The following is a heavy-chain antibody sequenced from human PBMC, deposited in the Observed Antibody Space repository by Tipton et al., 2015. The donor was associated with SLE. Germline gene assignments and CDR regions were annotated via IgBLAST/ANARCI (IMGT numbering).Heavy chain of an antibody. V-gene: IGHV4-34*01. J-gene: IGHJ4*02. CDR1: GGSFSDYY. CDR3: ASILNHAFDY. CDR2: VNHSGTT. D-gene: IGHD2-8*01. Sequence: TLSLTCAVYGGSFSDYYWSWIRQPPGKGLECLGEVNHSGTTNYNPSLKSRVTISVDTSKNQFSLKLRSVTAADTAVYYCASILNHAFDYWGQGTLVTVSS.